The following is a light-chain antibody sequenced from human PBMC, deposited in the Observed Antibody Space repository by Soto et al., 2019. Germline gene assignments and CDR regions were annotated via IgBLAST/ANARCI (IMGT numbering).Light chain of an antibody. CDR3: SSYTSSSTRLYV. CDR1: SSDVGGYNY. J-gene: IGLJ1*01. V-gene: IGLV2-14*01. Sequence: QSALTQPPSASGSPGQSVAISCTGTSSDVGGYNYVSWYQQHPGKAPKLMIYEVSNRPSGVSNRFSGSKSGNTASLTISGLQAEDEADYYCSSYTSSSTRLYVFGTGTKVTVL. CDR2: EVS.